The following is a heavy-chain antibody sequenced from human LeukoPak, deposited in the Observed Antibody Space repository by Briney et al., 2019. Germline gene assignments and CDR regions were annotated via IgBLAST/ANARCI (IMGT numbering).Heavy chain of an antibody. V-gene: IGHV4-59*08. CDR2: IYHSGST. Sequence: PSETLSLTCTVSGGSVRSYYWSWLRQPPGKGLEWIGYIYHSGSTNYNPPLKSRVTMSVDTSKNQFSLKVSSVTAADTAVYYCASAPYVSRWRHLDYWAQGTLVTVSS. J-gene: IGHJ4*02. D-gene: IGHD6-13*01. CDR3: ASAPYVSRWRHLDY. CDR1: GGSVRSYY.